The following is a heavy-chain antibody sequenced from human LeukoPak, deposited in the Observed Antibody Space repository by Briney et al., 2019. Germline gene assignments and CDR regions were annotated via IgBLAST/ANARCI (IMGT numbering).Heavy chain of an antibody. CDR3: ARDRYYDSTGYNYFDP. D-gene: IGHD3-22*01. V-gene: IGHV4-59*01. J-gene: IGHJ5*02. Sequence: PSETLSLTCTVSGGALTTYYWSWIRQPPGKGLEWIGYIFYSGSTAYNPSLKSRVTMSVDTSENQFSLKLSSVTAADTAVYYCARDRYYDSTGYNYFDPWGQGALVTVSS. CDR1: GGALTTYY. CDR2: IFYSGST.